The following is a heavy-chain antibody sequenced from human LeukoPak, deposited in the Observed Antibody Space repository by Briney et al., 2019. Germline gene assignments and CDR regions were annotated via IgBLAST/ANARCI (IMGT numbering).Heavy chain of an antibody. CDR2: IRGSGANT. Sequence: GGSLRLSCAASGFTFSSSAMSWVRQAPGKGREWDSCIRGSGANTYYAASGKGRVTISRDNSKNTLYLQMNSQRAEDTAVYYCAKGYYYGMDVWGQGTTVTVSS. J-gene: IGHJ6*02. CDR1: GFTFSSSA. V-gene: IGHV3-23*01. CDR3: AKGYYYGMDV.